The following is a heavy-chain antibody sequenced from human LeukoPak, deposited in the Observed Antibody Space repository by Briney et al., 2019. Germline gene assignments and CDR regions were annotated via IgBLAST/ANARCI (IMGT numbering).Heavy chain of an antibody. D-gene: IGHD3-16*02. J-gene: IGHJ4*02. CDR3: VKGHGYILHF. CDR1: GFTVSSDF. V-gene: IGHV3-53*01. CDR2: IHPDGHP. Sequence: GGSLRLSCAASGFTVSSDFMHWVRQAPGKGLEWVSVIHPDGHPDGTVRYADSVQGRFTISRDKSKNTLFLQMNSLRVEDTGLYYCVKGHGYILHFWGQGTLVTVSS.